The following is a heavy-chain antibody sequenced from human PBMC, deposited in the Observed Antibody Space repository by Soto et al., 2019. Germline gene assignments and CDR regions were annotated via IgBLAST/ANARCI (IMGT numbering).Heavy chain of an antibody. V-gene: IGHV4-34*01. CDR2: INHSGST. Sequence: SETLSLTCTVSGGSISPYYWSWIRQPPGTGLEWIGEINHSGSTNYNPSLKSRVTISVDTSKNQFSLKLSSVTAADTAVYYCARGKGVYCSGGSCYSRWFDPWGQGTLVTVSS. J-gene: IGHJ5*02. CDR1: GGSISPYY. D-gene: IGHD2-15*01. CDR3: ARGKGVYCSGGSCYSRWFDP.